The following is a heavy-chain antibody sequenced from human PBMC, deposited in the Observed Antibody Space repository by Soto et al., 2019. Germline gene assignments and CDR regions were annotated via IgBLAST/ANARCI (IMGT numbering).Heavy chain of an antibody. CDR3: ARGARPYWSGGSCYWVDY. V-gene: IGHV1-46*03. D-gene: IGHD2-15*01. J-gene: IGHJ4*02. CDR2: INPSGGST. Sequence: ASVKVSCKASGYTFTSYYMHWVRQAPGQGLEWMGIINPSGGSTSYAQKFQGRVTMTRDTSTSTVYMELSSLRSEDTAVYYCARGARPYWSGGSCYWVDYWGQGTLVTVSS. CDR1: GYTFTSYY.